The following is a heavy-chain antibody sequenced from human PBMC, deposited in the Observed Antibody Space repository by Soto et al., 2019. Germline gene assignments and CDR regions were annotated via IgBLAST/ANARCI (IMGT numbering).Heavy chain of an antibody. J-gene: IGHJ4*02. D-gene: IGHD6-19*01. Sequence: TGGSLRLSCAASGLTVSSNYMSWVRQAPGKGLEWVSIIYSSGTTYYADSVKGRFIISRDNSKNTLYLQMNSLRAEDTAVYYCARGIAVAGIYLDYWGQGTLVTVSS. CDR2: IYSSGTT. CDR3: ARGIAVAGIYLDY. V-gene: IGHV3-53*01. CDR1: GLTVSSNY.